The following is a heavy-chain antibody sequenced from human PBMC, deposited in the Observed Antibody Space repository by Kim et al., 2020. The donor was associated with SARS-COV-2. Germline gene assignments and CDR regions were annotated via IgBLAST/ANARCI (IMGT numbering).Heavy chain of an antibody. D-gene: IGHD3-9*01. CDR3: ARKRTLRYFDLPYGMDV. J-gene: IGHJ6*02. Sequence: GGSLRLSCAASGFTFSSYWMHWVRQAPGKGLVWVSRINSDGSSTSYADSVKGRFTISRDNAKNTLYLQMNSLRAEDTAVYYCARKRTLRYFDLPYGMDVWGQGTTVTVSS. V-gene: IGHV3-74*01. CDR2: INSDGSST. CDR1: GFTFSSYW.